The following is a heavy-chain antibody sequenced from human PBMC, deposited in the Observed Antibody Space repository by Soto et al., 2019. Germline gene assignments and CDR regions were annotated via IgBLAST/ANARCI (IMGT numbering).Heavy chain of an antibody. CDR2: IFSSGTT. J-gene: IGHJ6*02. CDR3: ARVPSPFDYYYAMDV. Sequence: SETLSLTCTVSGESISSGNTYWSWIRHPPGKGLEWIGYIFSSGTTYYNPSLKSRLTMSLDASQNQFSLKLNSLTDADTAVYFCARVPSPFDYYYAMDVWGQGTTVTVS. D-gene: IGHD3-16*01. CDR1: GESISSGNTY. V-gene: IGHV4-30-4*01.